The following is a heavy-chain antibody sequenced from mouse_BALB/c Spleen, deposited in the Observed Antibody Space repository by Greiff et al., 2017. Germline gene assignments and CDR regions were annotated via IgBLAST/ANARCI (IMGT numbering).Heavy chain of an antibody. CDR3: ARGNYGSSLYAMDY. V-gene: IGHV1-20*02. CDR2: INPYNGDT. CDR1: GYSFTGYF. J-gene: IGHJ4*01. Sequence: EVKLVESGPELVKPGASVKISCKASGYSFTGYFMNWVMQSHGKSLEWIGRINPYNGDTFYNQKFKGKATLTVDKSSSTAHMELRSLASEDSAVYYCARGNYGSSLYAMDYWGQGTSVTVSS. D-gene: IGHD1-1*01.